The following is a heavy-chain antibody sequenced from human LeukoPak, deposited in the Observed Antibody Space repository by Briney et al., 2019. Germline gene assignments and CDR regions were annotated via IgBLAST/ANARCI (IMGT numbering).Heavy chain of an antibody. CDR2: IRYDGSNK. V-gene: IGHV3-30*02. D-gene: IGHD3-3*01. J-gene: IGHJ5*02. Sequence: GGSLRLSCAASGFAFSSYGMHWVRQAPGKGLEWVAFIRYDGSNKYYADSVKGRFTISRDNSKNTLYLQMNSLRAEDTAVYYCAKDVLRFLEWPRGDWFDPWGQGTLVTVSS. CDR3: AKDVLRFLEWPRGDWFDP. CDR1: GFAFSSYG.